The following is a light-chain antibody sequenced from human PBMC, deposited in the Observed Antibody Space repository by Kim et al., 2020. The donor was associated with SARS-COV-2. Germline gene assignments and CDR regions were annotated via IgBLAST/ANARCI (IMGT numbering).Light chain of an antibody. J-gene: IGLJ2*01. CDR3: QSADSSGTYVV. CDR1: ALPKQY. Sequence: SPAQTARITCSGDALPKQYAYWYQQKPGQAPVLVIYKDSERPSGIPERFSGSSSGTTVTLTISGVQAEDEADYYCQSADSSGTYVVFGGGTQLTV. CDR2: KDS. V-gene: IGLV3-25*03.